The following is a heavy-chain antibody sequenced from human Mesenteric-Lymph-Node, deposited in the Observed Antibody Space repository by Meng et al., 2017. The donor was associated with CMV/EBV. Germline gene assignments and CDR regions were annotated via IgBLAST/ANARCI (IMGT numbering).Heavy chain of an antibody. CDR3: ARRGIAADFSPRPDY. Sequence: GESLKISCAASGFTFSSYEMNWVRQAPGKGLEWVAFIRYDGSNQNYVDSVKGRFTISRDNSKNTLYLQMNSLRVEDTAVYYCARRGIAADFSPRPDYWGQGTQVTVSS. CDR1: GFTFSSYE. J-gene: IGHJ4*02. D-gene: IGHD6-13*01. V-gene: IGHV3-30*02. CDR2: IRYDGSNQ.